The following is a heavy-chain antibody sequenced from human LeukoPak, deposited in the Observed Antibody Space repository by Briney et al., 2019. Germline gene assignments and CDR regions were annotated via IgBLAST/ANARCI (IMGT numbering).Heavy chain of an antibody. D-gene: IGHD6-19*01. V-gene: IGHV3-23*01. Sequence: PGGSLRLSCAASGFTISSYAMSWVRQAPGKGLEGVSAISGSGGSTYYADSVKGRFTISRDNSKNTLYLQMNSLRAEDTAVYYCAKLGRKYSSGWYIDYWGQGTLVTVSS. CDR2: ISGSGGST. CDR1: GFTISSYA. J-gene: IGHJ4*02. CDR3: AKLGRKYSSGWYIDY.